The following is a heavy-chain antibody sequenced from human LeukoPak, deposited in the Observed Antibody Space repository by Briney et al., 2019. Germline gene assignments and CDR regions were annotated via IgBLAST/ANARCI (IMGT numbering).Heavy chain of an antibody. Sequence: SETLSLTCTVSGGSINSGNYYWSWIRQPAGKGLEWMGRIYTSGYTYYNPSLKSRVTISLDASKNQFPLKLTSVTAADTAMYYCARDSPEYTYNYGGAFKYWGQGTLVTVSS. CDR1: GGSINSGNYY. CDR2: IYTSGYT. CDR3: ARDSPEYTYNYGGAFKY. V-gene: IGHV4-61*02. D-gene: IGHD3-16*01. J-gene: IGHJ4*02.